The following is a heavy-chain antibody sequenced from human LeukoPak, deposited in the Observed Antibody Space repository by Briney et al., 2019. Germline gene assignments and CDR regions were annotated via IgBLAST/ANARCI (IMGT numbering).Heavy chain of an antibody. CDR3: AGTVTTHFAY. CDR2: IFHIGNT. D-gene: IGHD4-17*01. Sequence: PSETLSLTCSVSPGSISRFYWSWIRQAPGEEPEWIGYIFHIGNTNYNPSLRGRVTISIDTSKNEFSLDLTSVTAADTAVYYCAGTVTTHFAYWGQGALVTVSS. CDR1: PGSISRFY. J-gene: IGHJ4*02. V-gene: IGHV4-59*08.